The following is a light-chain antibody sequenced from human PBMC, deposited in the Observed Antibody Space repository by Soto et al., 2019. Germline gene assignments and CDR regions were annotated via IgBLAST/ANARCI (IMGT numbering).Light chain of an antibody. J-gene: IGKJ3*01. CDR2: GAS. Sequence: DIQLTQSPSFLSASVGHRVTITCLASQGISNYLAWYQQKPGRLPKLLLFGASTLQSGVPARFSGSGSGTLFTLTINGLLPEDVATYYCQKYDRAPFTFGPGTKVDI. CDR3: QKYDRAPFT. CDR1: QGISNY. V-gene: IGKV1-27*01.